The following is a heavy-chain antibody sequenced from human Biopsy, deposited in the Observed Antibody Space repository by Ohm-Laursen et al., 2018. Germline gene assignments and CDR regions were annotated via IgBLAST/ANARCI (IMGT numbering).Heavy chain of an antibody. Sequence: SLRLSCTASGFTFADYWMNWVRRAPGKGLEWVDNIKQDGSEKNYVDSVKGRFTITRDNANNSLYLQMNSLRVEDTAVYYCARPKSRRALDVWGQGTMVTVSS. CDR2: IKQDGSEK. J-gene: IGHJ3*01. D-gene: IGHD2-2*01. CDR1: GFTFADYW. CDR3: ARPKSRRALDV. V-gene: IGHV3-7*01.